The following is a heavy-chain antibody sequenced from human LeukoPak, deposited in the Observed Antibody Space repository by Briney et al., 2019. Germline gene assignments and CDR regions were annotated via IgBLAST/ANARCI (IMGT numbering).Heavy chain of an antibody. J-gene: IGHJ4*02. D-gene: IGHD4-11*01. CDR2: INREGSYT. V-gene: IGHV3-74*01. CDR3: AKDFTGPDDS. Sequence: PGGSLRLSCAASGFTLSSYWMHWVRQAPGKGLVWVSRINREGSYTSYADSVKGRFTISRDNAKNTLSLQMNSLRDEDTAIYYCAKDFTGPDDSWGQGTLVTVSS. CDR1: GFTLSSYW.